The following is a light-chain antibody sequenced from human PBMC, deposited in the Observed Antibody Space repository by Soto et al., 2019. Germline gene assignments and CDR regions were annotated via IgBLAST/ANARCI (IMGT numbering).Light chain of an antibody. CDR3: QQYNNWPQT. Sequence: VMTQSPATLSVSPGERATLSCRASQSVRRDLAWYQQKPVQTPRLFIYAASNRATGVPARFSGSGSGTEFTLTISSLQSEDFAVYYCQQYNNWPQTFGQGTKVDIK. CDR1: QSVRRD. CDR2: AAS. J-gene: IGKJ1*01. V-gene: IGKV3-15*01.